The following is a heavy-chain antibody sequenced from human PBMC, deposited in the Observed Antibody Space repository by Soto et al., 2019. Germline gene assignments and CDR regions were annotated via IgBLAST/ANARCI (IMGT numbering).Heavy chain of an antibody. CDR3: ARQCSGGSCYPIGYY. CDR1: GFTFSDYY. Sequence: GGSLRLSCAASGFTFSDYYMSWIRQAPGKGLEWVSYISSSSSYTNYADSVKGRFTISRDNAKNSLYLQMNSLRAEDTAVYYCARQCSGGSCYPIGYYWGQGTLVTVYS. D-gene: IGHD2-15*01. V-gene: IGHV3-11*06. CDR2: ISSSSSYT. J-gene: IGHJ4*02.